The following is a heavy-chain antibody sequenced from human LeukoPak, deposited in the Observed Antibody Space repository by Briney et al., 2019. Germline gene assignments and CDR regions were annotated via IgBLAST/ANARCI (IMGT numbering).Heavy chain of an antibody. Sequence: GGSLRLSCAASGFTFNNYAMSWVRQAPGKGLEWVSSISGSGGSTYYADSVKGRFTISRDNSKNTLYLQMNSLRAEDTAVYYFSNGFRPKFYYWGQGTLVTVSS. CDR1: GFTFNNYA. V-gene: IGHV3-23*01. D-gene: IGHD3-10*01. J-gene: IGHJ4*02. CDR3: SNGFRPKFYY. CDR2: ISGSGGST.